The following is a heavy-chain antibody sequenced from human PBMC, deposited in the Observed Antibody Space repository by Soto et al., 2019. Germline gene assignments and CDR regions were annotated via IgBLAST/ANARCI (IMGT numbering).Heavy chain of an antibody. V-gene: IGHV3-74*01. CDR2: IGPDGSNI. D-gene: IGHD1-1*01. Sequence: GSLRLSCAASGFIFSSHWMHWVRQAPGKGLVGVSHIGPDGSNIWEADSVQGRFTISRDNARNRLYLQMNSLRDEDTAIYYCVRDNNRSFDYWGQGILVTVSS. CDR3: VRDNNRSFDY. J-gene: IGHJ4*02. CDR1: GFIFSSHW.